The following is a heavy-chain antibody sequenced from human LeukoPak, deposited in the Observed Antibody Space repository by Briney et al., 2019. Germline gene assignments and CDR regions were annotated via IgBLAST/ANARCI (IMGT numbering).Heavy chain of an antibody. J-gene: IGHJ4*02. CDR1: GFTFSSSW. V-gene: IGHV3-74*01. CDR3: GRGYLGPEI. Sequence: GGSLRLSCAASGFTFSSSWMHWVRQAPGKGLVWVSRINNDGSSTNYADSVKGRFTISRDNAKNTLYLQMNSLRDDDTAVYYCGRGYLGPEIWGQGTLVTVSS. CDR2: INNDGSST. D-gene: IGHD3-16*01.